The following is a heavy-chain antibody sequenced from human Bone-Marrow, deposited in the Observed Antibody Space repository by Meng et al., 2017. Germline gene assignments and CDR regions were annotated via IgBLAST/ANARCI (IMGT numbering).Heavy chain of an antibody. Sequence: QVELLQDGAGVKKPGAGMKASCKVSGYCFTSNGISRERPGPGQGHECMGWINAGDGNTNTSQTFQVRVTITSTTYASTDYMELSRLRSEVKAVYYCARRTEVSGMTFDYWGQGTLVTVSS. V-gene: IGHV1-18*01. J-gene: IGHJ4*02. CDR1: GYCFTSNG. D-gene: IGHD1-26*01. CDR3: ARRTEVSGMTFDY. CDR2: INAGDGNT.